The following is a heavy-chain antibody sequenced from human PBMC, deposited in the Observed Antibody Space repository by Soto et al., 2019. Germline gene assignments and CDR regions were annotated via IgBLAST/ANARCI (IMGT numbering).Heavy chain of an antibody. J-gene: IGHJ4*02. CDR3: VRVDTSGYYS. CDR2: INPSGGST. Sequence: QVQLVQSGTEVKKPGASVKVSCKASGYTFTKYYIHWVRQAPAQGLEWMGTINPSGGSTSYSQKLQGRGTMTSDTSTSTAYMDLSSRRSEDTAVYYCVRVDTSGYYSWGQGTLVTVSS. CDR1: GYTFTKYY. D-gene: IGHD3-22*01. V-gene: IGHV1-46*03.